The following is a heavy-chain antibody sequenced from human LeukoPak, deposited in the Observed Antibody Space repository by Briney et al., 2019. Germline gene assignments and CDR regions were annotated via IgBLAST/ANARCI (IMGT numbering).Heavy chain of an antibody. D-gene: IGHD4-17*01. CDR1: GFTFSSYS. CDR3: ARDPRGGLRDFDY. Sequence: PGGSLRLSCAASGFTFSSYSMKWVRQGPGKGLEWVSFIGSSISYISYADSVKGRFTISRDNAKNSLYLQMNSLRAEDTAMYYCARDPRGGLRDFDYWGQGTLVTVSS. J-gene: IGHJ4*02. CDR2: IGSSISYI. V-gene: IGHV3-21*01.